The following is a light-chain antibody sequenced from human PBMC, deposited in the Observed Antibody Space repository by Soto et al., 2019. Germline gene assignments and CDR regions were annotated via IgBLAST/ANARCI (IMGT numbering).Light chain of an antibody. CDR1: SSDVGGYNY. J-gene: IGLJ1*01. Sequence: QSALTQPRSVSGSPGQSVTISCTGTSSDVGGYNYVSWYQQHPGKAPKLMIYDVSKRPSGVPDRFSGSKSGNTASLTISGLQAEDEGDYYCSPYAGSYTPNYVFGTGTKLTVL. CDR3: SPYAGSYTPNYV. CDR2: DVS. V-gene: IGLV2-11*01.